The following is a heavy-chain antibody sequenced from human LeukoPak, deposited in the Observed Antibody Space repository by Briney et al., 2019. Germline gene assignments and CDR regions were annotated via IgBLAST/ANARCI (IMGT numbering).Heavy chain of an antibody. CDR2: INPSDGST. Sequence: ASVQFSCKASGYTFISYYVHWVRQAPGQGLEWMAIINPSDGSTSYLQRFQGRVTLTRDTSTNTVYMELSSLRSEDTAIYYCAREPHCSGGSCYFDYWGQGTLVTVSS. CDR3: AREPHCSGGSCYFDY. V-gene: IGHV1-46*01. CDR1: GYTFISYY. J-gene: IGHJ4*02. D-gene: IGHD2-15*01.